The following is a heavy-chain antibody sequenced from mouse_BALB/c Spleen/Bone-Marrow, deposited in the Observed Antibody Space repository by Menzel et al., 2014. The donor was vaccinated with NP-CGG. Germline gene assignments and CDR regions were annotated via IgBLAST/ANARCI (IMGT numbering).Heavy chain of an antibody. CDR1: GYSFTSYW. D-gene: IGHD4-1*01. V-gene: IGHV1-69*02. CDR2: IHPSDSET. J-gene: IGHJ2*01. Sequence: QVQLKHSGAELVRPGASVKLSCKASGYSFTSYWMNWVKQRPGQGLEWIGVIHPSDSETRLNQKFKDKATLTVDKSSSTAYMQLSSPTSEDSAVYYCARRERTGMNYWGQGTTLTVSS. CDR3: ARRERTGMNY.